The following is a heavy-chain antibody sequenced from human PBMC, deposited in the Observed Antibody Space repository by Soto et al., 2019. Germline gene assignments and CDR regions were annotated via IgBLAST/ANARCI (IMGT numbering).Heavy chain of an antibody. J-gene: IGHJ5*02. CDR3: AKEYCSGGSCYSGYNWFDP. CDR1: GFTFSSYG. CDR2: ISYDGSNK. V-gene: IGHV3-30*18. Sequence: LRLSCAASGFTFSSYGLHWVRQAPGKGLEWVAVISYDGSNKYYADSVKGRFTISRDNSKNTLYLQMNSLRAEDTAVYYCAKEYCSGGSCYSGYNWFDPWGQGTLVTV. D-gene: IGHD2-15*01.